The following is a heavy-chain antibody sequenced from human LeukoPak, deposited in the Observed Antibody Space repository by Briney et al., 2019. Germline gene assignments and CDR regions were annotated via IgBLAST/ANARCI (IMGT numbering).Heavy chain of an antibody. CDR3: ARVVAPMVWAVAGSVYFDY. CDR1: GFTFSSYG. CDR2: ISYDVSNK. J-gene: IGHJ4*02. V-gene: IGHV3-30*03. Sequence: GGSLRLSCAASGFTFSSYGMHWVRQAPGKGLEWVAVISYDVSNKYYADSVKGRFTISRDNSKNTLYLQMNSLRAEDTAVYYCARVVAPMVWAVAGSVYFDYWGQGTLVTVSS. D-gene: IGHD6-19*01.